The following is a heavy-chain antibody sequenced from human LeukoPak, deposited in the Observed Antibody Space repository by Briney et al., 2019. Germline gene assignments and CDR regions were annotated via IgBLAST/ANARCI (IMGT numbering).Heavy chain of an antibody. J-gene: IGHJ4*02. CDR1: GFTFDDYG. D-gene: IGHD6-6*01. Sequence: GGSLTLSCAASGFTFDDYGMSWVRQAPGKGLEWFSRINSDGSSTSYADSVRGRFSISRDNAKNTLYLQMNSLRAEDTAVYYCARGLSGYASSLGYWGQGTLVTVSA. CDR2: INSDGSST. V-gene: IGHV3-74*01. CDR3: ARGLSGYASSLGY.